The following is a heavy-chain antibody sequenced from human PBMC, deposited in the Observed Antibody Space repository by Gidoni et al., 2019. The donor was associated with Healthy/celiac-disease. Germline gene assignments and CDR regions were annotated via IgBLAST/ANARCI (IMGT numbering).Heavy chain of an antibody. V-gene: IGHV3-7*03. CDR1: GFTFRSYW. CDR2: IKQDGSEK. Sequence: EVQLVESGGGLVQPGGSLRLSCAASGFTFRSYWMSWVRQAPGKGLEWVANIKQDGSEKYYVDSVKGRFTISRDNAKNSLYLQMNSLRAEDTAVYYCARKNRGGSWYPNNYYYYYGMDVWGQGTTVTVSS. J-gene: IGHJ6*02. CDR3: ARKNRGGSWYPNNYYYYYGMDV. D-gene: IGHD6-13*01.